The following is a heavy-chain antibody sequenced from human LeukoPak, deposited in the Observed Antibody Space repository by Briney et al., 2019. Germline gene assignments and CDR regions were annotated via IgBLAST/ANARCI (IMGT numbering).Heavy chain of an antibody. V-gene: IGHV6-1*01. CDR1: GDSVSSNTVA. J-gene: IGHJ4*02. Sequence: SQTLSLTCAISGDSVSSNTVAWNWNRQSPSRGLGWRGRTYYRSKWFNDYAVSVKSRITITPDTSKNQFSLQLNSVTPEDTAVYYCAKDIRRITIFGVVPKTPDYWGQGTLVTVSS. CDR2: TYYRSKWFN. D-gene: IGHD3-3*01. CDR3: AKDIRRITIFGVVPKTPDY.